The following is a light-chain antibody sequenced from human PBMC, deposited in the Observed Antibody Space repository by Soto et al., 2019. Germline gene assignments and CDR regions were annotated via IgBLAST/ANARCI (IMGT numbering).Light chain of an antibody. CDR1: QSVTSSY. CDR2: GAS. V-gene: IGKV3-20*01. CDR3: QQYSWAPIT. Sequence: EIVLTQSPGTPSLSPGERATLSCRSSQSVTSSYLAWYQQKPGQAPRLLIYGASTRATGIPDRFSGSGSGTDFTLTITRLETEDFAVYYCQQYSWAPITFGQGTRLEI. J-gene: IGKJ5*01.